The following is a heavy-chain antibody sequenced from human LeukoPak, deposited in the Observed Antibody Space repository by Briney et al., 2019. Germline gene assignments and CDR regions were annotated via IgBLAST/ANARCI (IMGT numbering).Heavy chain of an antibody. V-gene: IGHV1-69*05. D-gene: IGHD2-15*01. CDR3: AREGLDCSGGSCPDY. J-gene: IGHJ4*02. CDR2: IIPIFGTA. CDR1: GGTFSSYA. Sequence: SVKVSCKASGGTFSSYAISWVRQAPGQGLEWMGGIIPIFGTANYAQKFQGRVTMTRDTSTSTVYMELSSLRSEDTAVYYCAREGLDCSGGSCPDYWGQGTLVTVSS.